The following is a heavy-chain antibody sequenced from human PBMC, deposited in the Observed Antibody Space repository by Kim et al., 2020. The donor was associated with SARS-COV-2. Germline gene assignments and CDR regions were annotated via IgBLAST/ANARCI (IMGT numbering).Heavy chain of an antibody. CDR1: GGSISSYY. Sequence: SETLSLTCTVSGGSISSYYWSWIRQPPGKGLEWIGYIYYSGSTNYNPSLKSRVTISVDTSKNQFSLKLSSATAADTAVYYFARALNGNDVGNWFDPWGQG. CDR2: IYYSGST. V-gene: IGHV4-59*01. CDR3: ARALNGNDVGNWFDP. J-gene: IGHJ5*02. D-gene: IGHD1-1*01.